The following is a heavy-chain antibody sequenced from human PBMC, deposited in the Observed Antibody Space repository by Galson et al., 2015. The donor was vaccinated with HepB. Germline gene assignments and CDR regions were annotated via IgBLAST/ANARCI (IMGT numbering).Heavy chain of an antibody. D-gene: IGHD4-17*01. CDR2: IYPDDSDT. J-gene: IGHJ6*02. CDR3: ARSNGDFEYYNYYGMDV. V-gene: IGHV5-51*03. CDR1: GYSFTTHW. Sequence: SGAEVKKPGESLKISCKGSGYSFTTHWIGWVRQMPGKGLLWMGIIYPDDSDTRYSPSFQGQVTISADKSSSTAYLQWNSLKASDAAMYYCARSNGDFEYYNYYGMDVWGQGTTVIVSS.